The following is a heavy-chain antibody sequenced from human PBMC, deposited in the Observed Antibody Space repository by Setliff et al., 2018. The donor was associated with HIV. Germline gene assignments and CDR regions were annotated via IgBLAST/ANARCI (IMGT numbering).Heavy chain of an antibody. V-gene: IGHV4-4*07. CDR3: ARQGSSVEMRVFDT. Sequence: SETLSLTCTSSGDSISGYYWSWIRQPAGKGLEWIGRMHTSGNMIYNPSLKSRLTMSVDSSGNQFSLTLTSVTAADTAVYYCARQGSSVEMRVFDTWGQGALVTVSS. CDR1: GDSISGYY. J-gene: IGHJ5*02. CDR2: MHTSGNM.